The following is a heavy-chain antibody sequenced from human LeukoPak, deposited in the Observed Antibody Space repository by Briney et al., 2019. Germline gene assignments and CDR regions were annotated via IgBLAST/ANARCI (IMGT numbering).Heavy chain of an antibody. CDR3: AREKREYYDSSGYYSDY. Sequence: SVKVSCKVSGYTLTELSMHWVRQAPGQGLEWMGRIIPILGIANYAQKFQGRVTITADKSTSTAYMELSSLRSEDTAVYYCAREKREYYDSSGYYSDYWGQGTLVTVSS. CDR2: IIPILGIA. CDR1: GYTLTELS. V-gene: IGHV1-69*04. J-gene: IGHJ4*02. D-gene: IGHD3-22*01.